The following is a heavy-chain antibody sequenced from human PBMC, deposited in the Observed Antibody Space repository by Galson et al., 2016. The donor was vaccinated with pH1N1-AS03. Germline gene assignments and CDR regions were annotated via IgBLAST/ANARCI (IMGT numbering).Heavy chain of an antibody. V-gene: IGHV3-30*02. CDR2: IQDDESYR. J-gene: IGHJ4*02. Sequence: SLRLSCAASGFTLSGYGMHWVRQAPGKGPEWVAFIQDDESYRNYADSVKGRFSISRDISKNTLYLQMNSLRVEDTAMFYCVKESPKEAGDYWGRGVMVTVSS. CDR1: GFTLSGYG. CDR3: VKESPKEAGDY.